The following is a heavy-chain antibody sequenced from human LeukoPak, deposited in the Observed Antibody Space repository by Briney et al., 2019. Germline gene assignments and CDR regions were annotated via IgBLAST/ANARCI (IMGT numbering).Heavy chain of an antibody. CDR3: ARGQSRLATIFGVVIIGSDY. J-gene: IGHJ4*02. V-gene: IGHV1-8*01. Sequence: ASVKVSCKASGYTFTSYDINWVRQATGQGLEWMGWMNPNSGNTGYAQKFQGRVTMTRNTSISTAYMELSSLRSEDAAVYYCARGQSRLATIFGVVIIGSDYWGQGTLVTVSS. CDR1: GYTFTSYD. D-gene: IGHD3-3*01. CDR2: MNPNSGNT.